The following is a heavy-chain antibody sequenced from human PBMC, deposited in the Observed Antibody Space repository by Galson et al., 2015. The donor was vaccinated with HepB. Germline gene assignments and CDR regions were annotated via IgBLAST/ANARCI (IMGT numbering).Heavy chain of an antibody. J-gene: IGHJ6*02. D-gene: IGHD3-3*01. Sequence: SLRLSCAASGFTFSSYSMNWVRQAPGKGLEWVSSISSSSSYIYYADSVKGRFTISRDNAKNSLYLQMNSLRAEDTAVYYCASLFGVVSPKRYYYYGMDVWGQGTTVTVSS. CDR3: ASLFGVVSPKRYYYYGMDV. CDR2: ISSSSSYI. CDR1: GFTFSSYS. V-gene: IGHV3-21*01.